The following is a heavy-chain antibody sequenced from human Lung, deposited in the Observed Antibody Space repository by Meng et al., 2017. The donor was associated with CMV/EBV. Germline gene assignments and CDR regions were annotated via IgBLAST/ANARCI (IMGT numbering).Heavy chain of an antibody. V-gene: IGHV1-2*02. CDR2: IQPNTGVT. CDR1: GYTFTGHF. J-gene: IGHJ4*02. D-gene: IGHD7-27*01. Sequence: ASVXVSCKASGYTFTGHFMHWVRQARGQGLEWMGWIQPNTGVTNYARNFQGRVTMTRDTSISTVYVELGGLRSDDTAMYYCARDDDWGPDYWGQGTLVTVSS. CDR3: ARDDDWGPDY.